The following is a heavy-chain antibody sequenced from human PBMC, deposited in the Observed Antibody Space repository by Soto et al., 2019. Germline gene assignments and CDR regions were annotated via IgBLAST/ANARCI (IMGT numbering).Heavy chain of an antibody. J-gene: IGHJ4*02. Sequence: QVQLVESGGGVVQPGTSLRLSCVASGFPFTTYGMHWVREGPGKGLEWVAVTSFDGSNKYYADSVKGRFTISRDNSKNTLFLQMNSLRPEDTAVYYCVGGQYYFDYRGQGTLVTVSS. V-gene: IGHV3-30*03. CDR1: GFPFTTYG. CDR2: TSFDGSNK. D-gene: IGHD3-10*01. CDR3: VGGQYYFDY.